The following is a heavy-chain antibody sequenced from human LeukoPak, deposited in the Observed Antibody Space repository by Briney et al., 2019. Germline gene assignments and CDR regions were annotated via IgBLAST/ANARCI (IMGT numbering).Heavy chain of an antibody. CDR2: IYYSGST. CDR1: GGCISSYY. Sequence: SETLSLTCTVSGGCISSYYWSWIRQPPGKGLEWIGYIYYSGSTNYNPSLKSRVTISVDTSKNQFSLKLSSVTAADTAVYYCARESPEQLDAFDIWGQGTMVTVSS. CDR3: ARESPEQLDAFDI. V-gene: IGHV4-59*01. D-gene: IGHD1-1*01. J-gene: IGHJ3*02.